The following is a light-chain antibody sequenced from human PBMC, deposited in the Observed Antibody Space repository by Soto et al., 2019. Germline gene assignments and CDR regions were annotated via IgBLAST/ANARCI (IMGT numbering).Light chain of an antibody. Sequence: IVMTQSPASLTVSLGERATISCRSSQTVCYYSNNKNYLAWYQQKPGQSPKLLIYWASTRESGVSDRFTGTGSATDFTLTIDSLQPEDVAVYYCHQYFSAPYSFGQGTKLEIK. J-gene: IGKJ2*01. CDR2: WAS. V-gene: IGKV4-1*01. CDR3: HQYFSAPYS. CDR1: QTVCYYSNNKNY.